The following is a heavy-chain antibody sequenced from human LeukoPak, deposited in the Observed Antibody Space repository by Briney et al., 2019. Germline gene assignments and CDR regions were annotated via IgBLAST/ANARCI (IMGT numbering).Heavy chain of an antibody. CDR3: ARDLYGSGSYWFDP. Sequence: ASVKVSCKASGGTFSSYAISWVRQAPGQGLEWMGGIIPIFGTANYAQKFQGRVTMTRDTSTSTVYMELSSLRSEDTAVYYCARDLYGSGSYWFDPWGQGTLVTVSS. CDR1: GGTFSSYA. V-gene: IGHV1-69*05. J-gene: IGHJ5*02. D-gene: IGHD3-10*01. CDR2: IIPIFGTA.